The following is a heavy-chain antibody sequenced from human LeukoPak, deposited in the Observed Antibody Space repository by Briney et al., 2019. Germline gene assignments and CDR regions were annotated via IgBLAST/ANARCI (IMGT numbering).Heavy chain of an antibody. CDR3: ARVEGLAATLVDY. V-gene: IGHV4-61*02. J-gene: IGHJ4*02. Sequence: SETLSLTCTVSGGSISSGSYYWSWIRQPAGKGLEWIGRIYTSGSTNYNPSLKSRVTISVDTSKNQFSLKLSSVTAADTAVYYCARVEGLAATLVDYWGQGTLVTVSS. CDR1: GGSISSGSYY. CDR2: IYTSGST. D-gene: IGHD2-15*01.